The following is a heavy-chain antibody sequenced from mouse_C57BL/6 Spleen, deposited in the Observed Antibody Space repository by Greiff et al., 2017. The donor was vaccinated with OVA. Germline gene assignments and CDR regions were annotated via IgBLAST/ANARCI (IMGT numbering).Heavy chain of an antibody. V-gene: IGHV1-69*01. CDR1: GYTFTSYW. CDR3: ARREGY. CDR2: IDTSDSYT. J-gene: IGHJ2*01. Sequence: QVQLKQPGAELVMPGASVKLSCKASGYTFTSYWMHWVKQRPGQGLEWIGEIDTSDSYTNYNQKFKGKSTLTVDKSSSTAYMQLSSLTSEDSAVYYCARREGYWGQGTTLTVSS.